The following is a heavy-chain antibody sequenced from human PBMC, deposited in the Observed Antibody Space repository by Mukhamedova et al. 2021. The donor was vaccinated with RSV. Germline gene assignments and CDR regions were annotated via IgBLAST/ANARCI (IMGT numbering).Heavy chain of an antibody. J-gene: IGHJ4*02. V-gene: IGHV3-23*01. CDR3: AKGRWTDRGYYFAY. Sequence: KGRFTISRDNSENTLYLQMNSLRAEDTATYYCAKGRWTDRGYYFAYWGQGTLVTVSS. D-gene: IGHD3-3*01.